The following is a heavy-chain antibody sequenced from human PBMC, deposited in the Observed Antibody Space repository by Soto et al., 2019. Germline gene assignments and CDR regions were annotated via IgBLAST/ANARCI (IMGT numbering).Heavy chain of an antibody. Sequence: GASVKVSCKASGGTFSSYTISWVRQAPGQGLEWMGRITPILGIANYAQKFQGRVTITADKSTSTAYMELSSLRSEDTAVYYCARSLSVYYDFWSGYLPLDYWGQGTLVTVSS. CDR1: GGTFSSYT. CDR3: ARSLSVYYDFWSGYLPLDY. CDR2: ITPILGIA. D-gene: IGHD3-3*01. V-gene: IGHV1-69*02. J-gene: IGHJ4*02.